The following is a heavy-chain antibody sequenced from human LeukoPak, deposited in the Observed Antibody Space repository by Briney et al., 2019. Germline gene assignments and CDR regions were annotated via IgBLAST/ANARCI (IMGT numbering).Heavy chain of an antibody. J-gene: IGHJ5*02. CDR2: ISYDGSNN. CDR1: GFTFSSYA. CDR3: ARDSVGATTGWFDP. V-gene: IGHV3-30*01. D-gene: IGHD1-26*01. Sequence: GGSLRLSCAASGFTFSSYAMHWVRQAPGKGLEWVAVISYDGSNNYYADSVKGRFTISRDNSKNTLYLQMNSLRAEDTTVYYCARDSVGATTGWFDPWGRGTLVTVSS.